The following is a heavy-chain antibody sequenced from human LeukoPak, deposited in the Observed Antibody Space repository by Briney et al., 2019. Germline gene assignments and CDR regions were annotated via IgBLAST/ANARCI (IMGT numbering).Heavy chain of an antibody. CDR3: AKMFDSSGYYLYFDY. CDR1: SGSISSYY. V-gene: IGHV4-59*01. Sequence: SETLSLTCTVSSGSISSYYWSWIRKHPGKGLVWIGYIYNRGSTNYNPSLKSRVTISVDTSKNQYSLKLSSVTAADTAVYYCAKMFDSSGYYLYFDYWGQGTLVTVSS. CDR2: IYNRGST. D-gene: IGHD3-22*01. J-gene: IGHJ4*02.